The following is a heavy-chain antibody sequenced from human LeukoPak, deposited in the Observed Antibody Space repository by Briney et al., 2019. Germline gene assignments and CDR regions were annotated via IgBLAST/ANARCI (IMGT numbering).Heavy chain of an antibody. Sequence: SENLSLTCTVSGVSISGSSYYWGCIRQPPGKGREWNRNIYYSGRTYYNPAIDSLTTTSVDTTNNQYLRRLSSVTVADTAVYYCARHLHCYEDSSGYNWFDPWGQGTLVTVSS. CDR3: ARHLHCYEDSSGYNWFDP. D-gene: IGHD3-22*01. V-gene: IGHV4-39*01. CDR1: GVSISGSSYY. J-gene: IGHJ5*02. CDR2: IYYSGRT.